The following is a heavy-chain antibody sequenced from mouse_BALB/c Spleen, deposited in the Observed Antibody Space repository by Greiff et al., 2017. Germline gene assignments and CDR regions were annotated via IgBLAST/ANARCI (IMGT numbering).Heavy chain of an antibody. CDR1: GFNIKDTY. D-gene: IGHD1-1*01. Sequence: EVQLQQSGAELVKPGASVKLSCTASGFNIKDTYMHWVKQRPEQGLEWIGRIDPANGNTKYDPKFQGKATITADTSSNTAYLQLSSLTSEDTAVYYCARGFTTVDYAMDYWGQGTSVTVSS. J-gene: IGHJ4*01. CDR2: IDPANGNT. V-gene: IGHV14-3*02. CDR3: ARGFTTVDYAMDY.